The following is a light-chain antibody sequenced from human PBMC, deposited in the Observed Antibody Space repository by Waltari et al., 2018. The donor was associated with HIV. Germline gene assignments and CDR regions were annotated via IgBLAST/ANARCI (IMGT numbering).Light chain of an antibody. Sequence: IQMAQYPASLSASVGDSVTFSCRASPPVADKLAWYQQRPGKPPKLLIYGTSRLQSGVPSRFAGFGSATNFSLTITGLRPEDSATYFCQQAFSFPHTFGGGTELDI. CDR3: QQAFSFPHT. CDR2: GTS. J-gene: IGKJ4*01. CDR1: PPVADK. V-gene: IGKV1-12*01.